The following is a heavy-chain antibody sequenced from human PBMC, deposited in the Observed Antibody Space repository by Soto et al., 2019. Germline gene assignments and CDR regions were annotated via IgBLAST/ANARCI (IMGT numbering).Heavy chain of an antibody. CDR3: ARGDDYGDYAN. V-gene: IGHV4-59*01. CDR2: IYYSGST. CDR1: GGSISSYY. J-gene: IGHJ4*02. D-gene: IGHD4-17*01. Sequence: SETLSLTCTVSGGSISSYYWSWIRQPPGKGLEWIGYIYYSGSTNYNPSLKSRVTISVDTSKNQFSLKLSSVTAEDTAVYYCARGDDYGDYANWGQGTLVTVSS.